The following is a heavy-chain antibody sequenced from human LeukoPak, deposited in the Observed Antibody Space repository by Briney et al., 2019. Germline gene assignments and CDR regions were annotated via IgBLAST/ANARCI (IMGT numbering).Heavy chain of an antibody. CDR1: GGTIGSPG. D-gene: IGHD3-16*02. J-gene: IGHJ4*02. CDR2: SNSDGSAT. CDR3: ARGTAGYHSSYFDY. V-gene: IGHV3-74*01. Sequence: GGSLRLTCAASGGTIGSPGKYWVRHAPGTGQVWVSRSNSDGSATSYADSVKCRFTISRDNAENTLYLQMNSLRVEDTAVYYCARGTAGYHSSYFDYWGQGTLVTVSS.